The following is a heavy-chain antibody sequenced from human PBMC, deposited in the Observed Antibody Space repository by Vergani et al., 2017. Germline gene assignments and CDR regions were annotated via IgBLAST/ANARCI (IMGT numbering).Heavy chain of an antibody. CDR3: AREGVTSMVRGGRSATEVDP. CDR1: GYAFTSYH. D-gene: IGHD3-10*01. V-gene: IGHV1-46*03. Sequence: QVHLVQSGAEVKKPGASVKVSCKASGYAFTSYHMHWVRQAPGQGLEWMGIINPSGGYTRYSQKFQGRVTMTRDTSTSTVFMELSSLRSEDTAVYYCAREGVTSMVRGGRSATEVDPWGQGTLVIVSS. CDR2: INPSGGYT. J-gene: IGHJ5*02.